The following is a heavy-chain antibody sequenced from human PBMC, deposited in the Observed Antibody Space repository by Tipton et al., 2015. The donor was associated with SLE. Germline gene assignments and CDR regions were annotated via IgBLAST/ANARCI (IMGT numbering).Heavy chain of an antibody. CDR2: ISHSGTT. Sequence: LRLSCAVSRGSFSGYSWNWIRQSPGKGLEWIGAISHSGTTEYNPSLKSRATFSLDTSKNHFSLSLSSVTAADTAVYFCARGVAGYFYYCYMDVWGKGTTVTISS. CDR3: ARGVAGYFYYCYMDV. V-gene: IGHV4-34*01. CDR1: RGSFSGYS. J-gene: IGHJ6*03.